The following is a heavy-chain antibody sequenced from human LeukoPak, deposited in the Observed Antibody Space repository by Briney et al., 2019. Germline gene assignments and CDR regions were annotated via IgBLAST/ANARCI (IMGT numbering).Heavy chain of an antibody. CDR3: AREYYYDSSGYPDAFDI. CDR2: INHSVST. D-gene: IGHD3-22*01. V-gene: IGHV4-34*01. CDR1: GGSFSGYY. Sequence: SETLSLTCAVYGGSFSGYYWSWIRQPPGKGLEWIGEINHSVSTNYNPSLKSRVTISVDTSKNQFSLKLSSVTAADTAVYYCAREYYYDSSGYPDAFDIWGQGTMVTVSS. J-gene: IGHJ3*02.